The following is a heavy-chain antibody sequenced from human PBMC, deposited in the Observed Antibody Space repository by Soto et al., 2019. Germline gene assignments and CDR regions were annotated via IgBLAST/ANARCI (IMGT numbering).Heavy chain of an antibody. CDR1: GGSVSSGSYY. D-gene: IGHD6-19*01. Sequence: QVQLQESGPGLVKPSETLSLTCTVSGGSVSSGSYYWSWIRQPPGKGLEWIGYIYYSGSTNYNPSLKIRVTISVDTSKNQFSLKLSSVTAADTAVYYCARGVGAVAGTGYWGQGTLVTVSS. J-gene: IGHJ4*02. CDR2: IYYSGST. V-gene: IGHV4-61*01. CDR3: ARGVGAVAGTGY.